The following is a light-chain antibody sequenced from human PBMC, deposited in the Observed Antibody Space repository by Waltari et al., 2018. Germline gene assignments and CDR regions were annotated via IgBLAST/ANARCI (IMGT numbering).Light chain of an antibody. CDR1: NSDVGGYAR. V-gene: IGLV2-23*01. CDR2: EDT. CDR3: CSFAGSNTWV. Sequence: SALTQPASVSGSPGQSITLSCTGTNSDVGGYARVSWSQQHPDKAPKAMIYEDTKRPSGVSYRCSGSKSGNTASLTISGLQAEDEADYYCCSFAGSNTWVFGGGTKLTVL. J-gene: IGLJ3*02.